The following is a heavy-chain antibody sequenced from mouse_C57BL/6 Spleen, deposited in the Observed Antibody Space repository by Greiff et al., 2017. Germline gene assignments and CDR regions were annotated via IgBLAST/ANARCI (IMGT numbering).Heavy chain of an antibody. J-gene: IGHJ1*03. D-gene: IGHD1-1*01. V-gene: IGHV3-6*01. CDR1: GYSITSGYY. Sequence: EVQLQESGPGLVKPSQSLSLTCSVTGYSITSGYYWNWIRQFPGNKLEWMGYISYDGSNNYNPSLKNRISITRDTSKNQFFLKLNSVTTEDTATYDCAREEDYDGRRGYFDVWGTGTTVTVSS. CDR2: ISYDGSN. CDR3: AREEDYDGRRGYFDV.